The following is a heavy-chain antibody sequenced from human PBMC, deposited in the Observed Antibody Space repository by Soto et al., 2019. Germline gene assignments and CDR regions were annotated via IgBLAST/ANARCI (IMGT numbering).Heavy chain of an antibody. J-gene: IGHJ4*02. CDR2: ISGSGGST. CDR1: GFTFSSYA. D-gene: IGHD6-19*01. CDR3: AKDRGGAVAGTIGAGYFDY. Sequence: EVQLLESEGGLVQPGGSLRLSCAASGFTFSSYAMSWVRQAPGKGLEWVSAISGSGGSTYYADSVKGRFTISRDNSKNTLYLQMNSLGAEDTAVYYCAKDRGGAVAGTIGAGYFDYWGQGTLVTVSS. V-gene: IGHV3-23*01.